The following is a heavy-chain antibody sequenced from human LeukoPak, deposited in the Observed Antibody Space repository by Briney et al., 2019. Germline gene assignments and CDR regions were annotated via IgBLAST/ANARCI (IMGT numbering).Heavy chain of an antibody. CDR2: INPSGGST. J-gene: IGHJ4*02. D-gene: IGHD2-2*01. V-gene: IGHV1-46*01. CDR3: ARAKAREVPAAREGGFDY. CDR1: GYTFTSYY. Sequence: GASVKVSCKASGYTFTSYYMHWVRQAPGQGLEWMGIINPSGGSTSYAQKFQGRVTMTRDTSTSTVYMELSSLRSEDTAVYYCARAKAREVPAAREGGFDYWGQGTLVTVSS.